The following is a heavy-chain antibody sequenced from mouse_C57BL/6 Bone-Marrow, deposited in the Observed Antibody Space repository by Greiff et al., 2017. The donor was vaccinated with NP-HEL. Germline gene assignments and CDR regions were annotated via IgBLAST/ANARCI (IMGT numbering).Heavy chain of an antibody. CDR3: ARNGYFLYYYAMDY. CDR2: IHPNSGST. J-gene: IGHJ4*01. V-gene: IGHV1-64*01. CDR1: GYTFTSYW. Sequence: VQLQQPGAELVKPGASVKLSCKASGYTFTSYWMHWVKQRPGQGLEWIGMIHPNSGSTNYNEKFKSKATLTVAKSSSTAYMQLSSLTSEDSAVYYCARNGYFLYYYAMDYWGQGTSVTVSS. D-gene: IGHD2-3*01.